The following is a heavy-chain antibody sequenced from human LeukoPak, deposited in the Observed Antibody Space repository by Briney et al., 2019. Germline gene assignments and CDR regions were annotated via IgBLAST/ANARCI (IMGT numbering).Heavy chain of an antibody. D-gene: IGHD7-27*01. CDR1: VYTFTGYY. V-gene: IGHV1-2*02. J-gene: IGHJ3*02. Sequence: ASVKVSCKASVYTFTGYYMHWVRQAPGQGLEWMGWINPNSGGTNYAQKFQGRVTMTRDTSISTAYMELSRLRSDDTAVYYCARDLTGLDAFDIWGQGTMVTVSS. CDR2: INPNSGGT. CDR3: ARDLTGLDAFDI.